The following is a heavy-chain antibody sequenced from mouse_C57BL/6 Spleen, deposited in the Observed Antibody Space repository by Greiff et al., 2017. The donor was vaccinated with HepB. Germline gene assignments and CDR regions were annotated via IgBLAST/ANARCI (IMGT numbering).Heavy chain of an antibody. CDR2: IRSKSNNYAT. J-gene: IGHJ3*01. Sequence: EVQGVESGGGLVQPKGSLKLSCAASGFSFNTYAMNWVRQAPGKGLEWVARIRSKSNNYATYYADSVKDRFTISRDDSESMLYLQMNNLKTEDTAMYYCVRSLNWEVAYWGQGTLVTVSA. V-gene: IGHV10-1*01. CDR1: GFSFNTYA. CDR3: VRSLNWEVAY. D-gene: IGHD4-1*01.